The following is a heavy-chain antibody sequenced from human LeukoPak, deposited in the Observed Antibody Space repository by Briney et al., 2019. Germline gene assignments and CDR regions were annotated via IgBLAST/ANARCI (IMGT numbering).Heavy chain of an antibody. CDR1: GGSISSGGYY. CDR3: ATENYYDSSGYYY. D-gene: IGHD3-22*01. CDR2: VYYSGST. J-gene: IGHJ4*02. V-gene: IGHV4-31*03. Sequence: SETLSLTCTVSGGSISSGGYYWSWIRQHPGKGLEWIGYVYYSGSTYYNPSLKSRVTISVDTSKNQFSLKLSSVTAADTAVYYCATENYYDSSGYYYWGQGTLVTVSS.